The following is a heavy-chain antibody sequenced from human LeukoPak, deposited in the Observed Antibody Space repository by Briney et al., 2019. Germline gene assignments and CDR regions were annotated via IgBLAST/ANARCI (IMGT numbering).Heavy chain of an antibody. D-gene: IGHD1-26*01. CDR2: IKQDGSEK. CDR3: ARKLYSDNSHDAFDI. CDR1: GFTFSSYW. J-gene: IGHJ3*02. V-gene: IGHV3-7*01. Sequence: PGGSLRLSCAASGFTFSSYWMSWVRQAPGKGLEWVANIKQDGSEKYYVDSVKGRFTISRDNAKNSLYLQMNSLRAEDTAVYYCARKLYSDNSHDAFDIWGQGTMVIVSS.